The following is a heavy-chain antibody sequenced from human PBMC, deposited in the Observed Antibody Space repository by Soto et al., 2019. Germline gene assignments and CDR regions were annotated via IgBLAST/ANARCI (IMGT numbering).Heavy chain of an antibody. J-gene: IGHJ6*02. CDR2: ISGSGGST. Sequence: GGSLRLSCAASGFTFSSYAMSWVRQAPGKGLEWVSAISGSGGSTYYADSVKGRFTISRDNSKNTLYLQMNSLRAEDTAVYYCAKSVTIFFGGCRYYYYGLDVWGQGTTVTVSS. D-gene: IGHD3-9*01. CDR1: GFTFSSYA. CDR3: AKSVTIFFGGCRYYYYGLDV. V-gene: IGHV3-23*01.